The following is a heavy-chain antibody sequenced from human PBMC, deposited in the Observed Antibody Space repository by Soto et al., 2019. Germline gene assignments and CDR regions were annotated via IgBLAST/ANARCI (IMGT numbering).Heavy chain of an antibody. J-gene: IGHJ3*02. V-gene: IGHV4-30-4*01. D-gene: IGHD1-7*01. Sequence: QVQLQESGPGLVKPSQTLSLTCTVSGGSISSGDYYWSWIRQPPGKGLEWLGCIYYSGSTYYNPSLNSGATISGDTSKCHFSLKLGSVTAADTAVYYCARYGTSAAVDWAPRDIWGQGTMVTVSS. CDR1: GGSISSGDYY. CDR3: ARYGTSAAVDWAPRDI. CDR2: IYYSGST.